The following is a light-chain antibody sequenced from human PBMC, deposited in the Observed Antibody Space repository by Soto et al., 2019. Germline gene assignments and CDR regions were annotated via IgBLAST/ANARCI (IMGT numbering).Light chain of an antibody. Sequence: QSALTQPASVSGSPGQSITVSCTGSSSDVGNSNFVSWYQQHPGKAPTLIIYEASKRPSGVSNRFSGSKSGNTASLTISGLQADDEADYYCCSFTSSDTWVFGGGTKLTVL. CDR1: SSDVGNSNF. V-gene: IGLV2-23*01. CDR3: CSFTSSDTWV. CDR2: EAS. J-gene: IGLJ3*02.